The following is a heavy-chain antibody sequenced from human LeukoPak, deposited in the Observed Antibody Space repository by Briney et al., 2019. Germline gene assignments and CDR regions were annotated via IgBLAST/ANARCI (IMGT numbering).Heavy chain of an antibody. CDR2: IYHSGST. D-gene: IGHD3-22*01. V-gene: IGHV4-4*02. Sequence: SGTLSLTCAVSGGSISSSNWWSWVRQPPGKGLEWIGEIYHSGSTNYNPSLKSRVTISVDKSKNQFSLKLSSVTAADTAVYYCARTYYYDSSGYYRYFDYWGQGTLVTASS. CDR1: GGSISSSNW. CDR3: ARTYYYDSSGYYRYFDY. J-gene: IGHJ4*02.